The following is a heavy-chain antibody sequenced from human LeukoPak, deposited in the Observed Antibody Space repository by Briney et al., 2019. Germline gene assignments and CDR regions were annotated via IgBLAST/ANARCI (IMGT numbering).Heavy chain of an antibody. Sequence: EASVKVSCKASGYTFTSYDINWVRQATGQGLEWVGWVNPNSGHTGFAQKFQGRVSMTSNTSISTAYMEVRSLRSEDTAVYYCARGAPGSSCGGGSCPYFDYWGQGTPVSVSS. V-gene: IGHV1-8*01. CDR1: GYTFTSYD. CDR2: VNPNSGHT. D-gene: IGHD2-15*01. J-gene: IGHJ4*02. CDR3: ARGAPGSSCGGGSCPYFDY.